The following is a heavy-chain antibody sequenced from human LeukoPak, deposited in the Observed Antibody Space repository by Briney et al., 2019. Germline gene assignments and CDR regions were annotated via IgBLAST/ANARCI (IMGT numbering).Heavy chain of an antibody. J-gene: IGHJ2*01. D-gene: IGHD2-21*02. CDR3: ARSPAYCGSDCYPYWYFDL. V-gene: IGHV4-30-4*01. CDR1: GGSISSGDYY. Sequence: SQTLSLTCTVSGGSISSGDYYWSWIRQPPGKGLEWIGYIYYSGSTYYNPSLKSRVTISVDTSKNQFSLKLSSVTAADTAVYYCARSPAYCGSDCYPYWYFDLWGRGTLVTVSS. CDR2: IYYSGST.